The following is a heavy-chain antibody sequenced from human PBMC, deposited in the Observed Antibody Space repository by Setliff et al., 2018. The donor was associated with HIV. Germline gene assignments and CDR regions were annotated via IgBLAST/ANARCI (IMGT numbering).Heavy chain of an antibody. D-gene: IGHD3-10*01. CDR1: GFTVSSNY. CDR3: ASSGSGSYINWFGP. V-gene: IGHV3-53*01. Sequence: GGSLRLSCAASGFTVSSNYMSWVRQAPGKGLEWVSAIYRGGSTYYADSVRGRFTISSDNSKNTLYLQMDSLGAEDTAVYSCASSGSGSYINWFGPWGQGTLVTVSS. CDR2: IYRGGST. J-gene: IGHJ5*02.